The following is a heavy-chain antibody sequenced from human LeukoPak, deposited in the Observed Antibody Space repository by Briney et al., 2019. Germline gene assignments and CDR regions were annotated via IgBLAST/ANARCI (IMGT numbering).Heavy chain of an antibody. J-gene: IGHJ4*02. CDR3: ARGLLAAAGIDY. CDR2: IKQDGSEK. Sequence: GGSLRLSCAAYGFTFSTYWMSWVRQAPGKGLEWVANIKQDGSEKNYVDSVKGRFTISRDNAKNSLYLQMNSLRAEDTAVYYCARGLLAAAGIDYWGQGALVTVSS. CDR1: GFTFSTYW. D-gene: IGHD6-13*01. V-gene: IGHV3-7*04.